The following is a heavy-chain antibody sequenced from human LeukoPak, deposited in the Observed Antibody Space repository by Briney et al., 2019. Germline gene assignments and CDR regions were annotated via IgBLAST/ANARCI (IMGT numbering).Heavy chain of an antibody. CDR2: ISGSGAST. Sequence: GGSLRLSCAASGFTFSSYAMSWVRQAPGKGLEWVSSISGSGASTYYADSVKGRFTISRDNSKNTLYLQMSSLRAEGTAVYYCAKDPGGHGDYRNPRTYWGQGTLVTVSP. CDR1: GFTFSSYA. V-gene: IGHV3-23*01. J-gene: IGHJ4*02. D-gene: IGHD4-17*01. CDR3: AKDPGGHGDYRNPRTY.